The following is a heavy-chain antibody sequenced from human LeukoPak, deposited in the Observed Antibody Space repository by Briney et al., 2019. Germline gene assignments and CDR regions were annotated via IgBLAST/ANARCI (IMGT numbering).Heavy chain of an antibody. D-gene: IGHD2-15*01. Sequence: TGGSLRLSCAASGFTFSSYSMNWVRQAPGKGLEWVSSISSSSSYIYYADSVKGRFTISRDNAKNSLYLQMNSLRAEDTAVYYCARIGWSSRQTPSRYYGMDVWGQGTTVTVSS. CDR2: ISSSSSYI. CDR3: ARIGWSSRQTPSRYYGMDV. V-gene: IGHV3-21*01. J-gene: IGHJ6*02. CDR1: GFTFSSYS.